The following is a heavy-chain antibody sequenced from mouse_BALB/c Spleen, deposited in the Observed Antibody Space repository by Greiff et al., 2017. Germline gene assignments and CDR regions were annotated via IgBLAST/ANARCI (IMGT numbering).Heavy chain of an antibody. V-gene: IGHV5-17*02. CDR3: ARGYDTRCFAY. Sequence: EVQLQESGGGLVQPGGSRKLSCAASGFTFSSFGMHWVRQAPEKGLEWVANISSGSSTIYYADTVKGRFTISSDHPKNTLFLQMTSLRSEDTAMYYCARGYDTRCFAYWGQGTLVTVSA. J-gene: IGHJ3*01. CDR2: ISSGSSTI. D-gene: IGHD2-3*01. CDR1: GFTFSSFG.